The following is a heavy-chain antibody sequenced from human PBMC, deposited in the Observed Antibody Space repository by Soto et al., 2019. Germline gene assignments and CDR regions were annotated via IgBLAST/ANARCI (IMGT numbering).Heavy chain of an antibody. CDR1: GGTFSSYA. Sequence: ASVKVSCKASGGTFSSYAISWVRQAPGQGLEWMGWINPNSGGTNYAQKFQGRVTMTRDTSISTAYMELSRLRSDDTAVYYCASIGHQLLWEIDYWGQGTLVTVSS. D-gene: IGHD2-2*01. J-gene: IGHJ4*02. CDR3: ASIGHQLLWEIDY. CDR2: INPNSGGT. V-gene: IGHV1-2*02.